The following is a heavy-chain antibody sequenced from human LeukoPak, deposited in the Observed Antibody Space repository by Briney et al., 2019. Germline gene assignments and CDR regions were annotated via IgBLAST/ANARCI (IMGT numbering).Heavy chain of an antibody. Sequence: GRSLRLSCAASGFTFNSYGMHWVRRAPGKGLEWVAVIWYDGSNKYYADSVKGRFTISRDNSENTLYLQMDSLRAEDTAVYYCARDPGVRWLVGFDYWGQGTLVTVSS. CDR3: ARDPGVRWLVGFDY. J-gene: IGHJ4*02. V-gene: IGHV3-33*01. D-gene: IGHD6-19*01. CDR1: GFTFNSYG. CDR2: IWYDGSNK.